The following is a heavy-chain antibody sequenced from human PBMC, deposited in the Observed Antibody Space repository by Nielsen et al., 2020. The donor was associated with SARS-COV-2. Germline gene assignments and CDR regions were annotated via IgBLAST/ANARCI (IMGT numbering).Heavy chain of an antibody. D-gene: IGHD2-15*01. CDR2: IIPILGIA. J-gene: IGHJ6*02. CDR3: AREGCSGGSCYYYYGMDV. CDR1: GGTFSSYT. V-gene: IGHV1-69*04. Sequence: SVKVSCKASGGTFSSYTISWVRQAPGQGLEWMGRIIPILGIANYAQKFQGRVTITADKSTSTAYMELSSLRSEDTAVYYCAREGCSGGSCYYYYGMDVWGQGTTVTVSS.